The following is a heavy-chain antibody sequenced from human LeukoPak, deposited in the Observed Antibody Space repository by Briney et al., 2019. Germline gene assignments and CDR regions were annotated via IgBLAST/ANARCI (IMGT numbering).Heavy chain of an antibody. Sequence: PSETLSLTGTVSGDSISSYYWSWIRQPPGKGLEWIGEINHSGSTNYNPSLKSRVTISVDTSKNQFSLKLSSVTAADTAVYYCARRRNSFRVPYYFDYWGQGTLVTVSS. CDR2: INHSGST. V-gene: IGHV4-34*01. D-gene: IGHD3-16*01. J-gene: IGHJ4*02. CDR3: ARRRNSFRVPYYFDY. CDR1: GDSISSYY.